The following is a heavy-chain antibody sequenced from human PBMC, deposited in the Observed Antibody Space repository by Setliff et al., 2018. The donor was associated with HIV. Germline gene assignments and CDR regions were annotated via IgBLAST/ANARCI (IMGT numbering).Heavy chain of an antibody. CDR1: GGSLSSSSYS. J-gene: IGHJ6*03. CDR2: IYYSGNT. D-gene: IGHD3-10*01. CDR3: ARDVRWELFPGYLFYYYMDV. V-gene: IGHV4-39*02. Sequence: PSETLSLTCTVSGGSLSSSSYSWGWIRQPPGKGLEWITIIYYSGNTYYNPSLKSRITLSVDTSKNQFSLRLSSVTAADSAIYYCARDVRWELFPGYLFYYYMDVWGTGTTVTVS.